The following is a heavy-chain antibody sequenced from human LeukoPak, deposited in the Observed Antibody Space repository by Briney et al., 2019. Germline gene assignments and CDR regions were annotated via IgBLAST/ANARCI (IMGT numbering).Heavy chain of an antibody. J-gene: IGHJ3*02. D-gene: IGHD1-26*01. CDR3: ARDQGVGATDHDAFDI. Sequence: ASVKVSCKASGGTFSSYAISWVRQAPGQGLEWMGWINPNSGGTNYAQKFQGRVTMTRDTSISTAYMELSRLRSDDTAVYYCARDQGVGATDHDAFDIWGQGTMVTVSS. CDR1: GGTFSSYA. V-gene: IGHV1-2*02. CDR2: INPNSGGT.